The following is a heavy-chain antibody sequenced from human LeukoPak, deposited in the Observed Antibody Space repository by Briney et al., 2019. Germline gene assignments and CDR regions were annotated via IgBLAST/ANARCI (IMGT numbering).Heavy chain of an antibody. CDR2: INHSGST. CDR3: ARRPIPTIFGVVIIQSGAFDI. J-gene: IGHJ3*02. CDR1: GGSFSGYY. Sequence: PSETLSLTCAVYGGSFSGYYWSWIRQPPGKGLEWIGEINHSGSTNYNPSLKSRVTISVDTSKNQFSLKLSSVTAADTAVYYCARRPIPTIFGVVIIQSGAFDIWGQGTMVTVSS. D-gene: IGHD3-3*01. V-gene: IGHV4-34*01.